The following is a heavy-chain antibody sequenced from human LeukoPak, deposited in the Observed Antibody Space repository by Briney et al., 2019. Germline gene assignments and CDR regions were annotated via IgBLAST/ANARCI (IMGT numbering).Heavy chain of an antibody. V-gene: IGHV1-46*01. J-gene: IGHJ5*02. Sequence: ASVKVSCKASGYTFTSYYMHWVRQAPGQGLEWMGIINPSGGSTSYAQKFRGRVTMTRDTSTSTVYMELSSLRSEDTAVYYCVRSDNMERTRTLWFGESFNWFDPWGQGTLVTVSS. CDR2: INPSGGST. D-gene: IGHD3-10*01. CDR1: GYTFTSYY. CDR3: VRSDNMERTRTLWFGESFNWFDP.